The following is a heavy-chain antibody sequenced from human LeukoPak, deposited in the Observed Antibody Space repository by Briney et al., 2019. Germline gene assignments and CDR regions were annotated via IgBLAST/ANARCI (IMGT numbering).Heavy chain of an antibody. CDR2: IYHSGST. D-gene: IGHD1-26*01. J-gene: IGHJ4*02. CDR3: ARGPREYFDY. Sequence: PSETLSLTCTVSGGSISSGGYYWSWIRQPPGKGLEWIGYIYHSGSTYYNPSLKSRVTISVDRSKNQFSLKLSSVTAADTAVYYCARGPREYFDYWGQGTLVTVSS. V-gene: IGHV4-30-2*01. CDR1: GGSISSGGYY.